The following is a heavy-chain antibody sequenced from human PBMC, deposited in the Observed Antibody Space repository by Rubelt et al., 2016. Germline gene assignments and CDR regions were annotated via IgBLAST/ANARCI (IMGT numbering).Heavy chain of an antibody. CDR2: IYYTGST. CDR1: GGSLSSSSSY. CDR3: ARERGSYGMDV. D-gene: IGHD3-16*01. Sequence: QLQLQESDPGLVKPSETLSLTCTVSGGSLSSSSSYWGWIRQPPGKGLEWIGTIYYTGSTYSNPSLKSRVTLSVDTSKNQFSLKLSSVTAADTAVYYCARERGSYGMDVWGQGTTVTVSS. J-gene: IGHJ6*02. V-gene: IGHV4-39*02.